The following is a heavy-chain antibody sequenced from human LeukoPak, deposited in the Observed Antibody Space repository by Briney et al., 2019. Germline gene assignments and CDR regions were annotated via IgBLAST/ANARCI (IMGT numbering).Heavy chain of an antibody. CDR1: GFNFVDYA. Sequence: GGSLRLSCAASGFNFVDYAMHWVRQAPGKGLEWVSLISGDGASTYYADSVKGRFTISRDNSKNSLSLQMNNLRTEDTALYYCARAPYYYDSSGYDTDYWGQGTLVTVSS. CDR2: ISGDGAST. J-gene: IGHJ4*02. CDR3: ARAPYYYDSSGYDTDY. D-gene: IGHD3-22*01. V-gene: IGHV3-43*02.